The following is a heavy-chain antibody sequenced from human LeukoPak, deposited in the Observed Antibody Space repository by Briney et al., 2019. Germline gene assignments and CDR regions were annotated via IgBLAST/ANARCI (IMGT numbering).Heavy chain of an antibody. D-gene: IGHD2-2*03. Sequence: GGSLRLSCAASGFTFSSYAMSWVRQAPGKGLEGVSAISGSGGSTYYADSVKGRFNISRDNSKNALYLQMNSLRAEDTAVYYCAKNPVGYCSSTICYLWYFDLWGRGTLVTVSS. J-gene: IGHJ2*01. CDR1: GFTFSSYA. CDR2: ISGSGGST. V-gene: IGHV3-23*01. CDR3: AKNPVGYCSSTICYLWYFDL.